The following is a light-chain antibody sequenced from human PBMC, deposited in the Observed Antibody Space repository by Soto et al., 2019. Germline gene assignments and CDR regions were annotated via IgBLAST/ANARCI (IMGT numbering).Light chain of an antibody. Sequence: DIQMTQSPSSLSASVGDRVTITCQASRDISVYLNWYQQKPGTPPKLLVYDSSNLQTGVPSRFSGSGSGTHFTFTISGLQPEDIATYYCKQYDNLPPYTFGQGTKLDIK. V-gene: IGKV1-33*01. J-gene: IGKJ2*01. CDR3: KQYDNLPPYT. CDR2: DSS. CDR1: RDISVY.